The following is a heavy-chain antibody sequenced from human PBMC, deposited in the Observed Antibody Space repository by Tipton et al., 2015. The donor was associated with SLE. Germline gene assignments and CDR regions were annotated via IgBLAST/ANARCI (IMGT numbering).Heavy chain of an antibody. J-gene: IGHJ4*02. Sequence: LRLSCNVSGVSISSSYWSWIRQPAGKGLEWIGRIYTSRATDDNPSLKSRVTMSVDMSKNQFSMKLTSVTAADTAIYYCARRPATLQLPPLYYFDSWGQGTLVTVSS. CDR3: ARRPATLQLPPLYYFDS. CDR1: GVSISSSY. V-gene: IGHV4-4*07. D-gene: IGHD4-11*01. CDR2: IYTSRAT.